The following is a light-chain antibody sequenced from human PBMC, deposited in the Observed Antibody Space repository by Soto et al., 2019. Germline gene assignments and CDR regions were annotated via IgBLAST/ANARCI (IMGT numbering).Light chain of an antibody. V-gene: IGKV1-12*01. J-gene: IGKJ3*01. Sequence: DIQMTQSPPSVSASVGDTVTITCRASQDILSWLSWYQHKPGEAPRLLIYASYNLQSGVPSRFIGSRSGTKFTLTISSLQPEDFATYYCKQANTFHITFGPGTRLDIK. CDR2: ASY. CDR3: KQANTFHIT. CDR1: QDILSW.